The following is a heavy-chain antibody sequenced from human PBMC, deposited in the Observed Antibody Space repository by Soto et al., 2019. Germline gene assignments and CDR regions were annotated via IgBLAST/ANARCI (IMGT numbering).Heavy chain of an antibody. V-gene: IGHV3-9*01. CDR1: RFRFDYYA. CDR2: ISYNSGSI. CDR3: VKDIEENQLLYDAFDI. D-gene: IGHD2-2*01. Sequence: GGSLRLSCAASRFRFDYYAMHWVRQAPGKGLEWVSGISYNSGSIGYADSVKGRFTISRDTAKNSLYLQMNSLRAEDTALYYCVKDIEENQLLYDAFDIWGQGTMVTVSS. J-gene: IGHJ3*02.